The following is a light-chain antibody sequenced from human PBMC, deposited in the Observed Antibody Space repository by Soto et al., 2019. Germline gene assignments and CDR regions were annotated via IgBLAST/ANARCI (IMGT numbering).Light chain of an antibody. CDR1: QSVSSTY. CDR2: GAS. J-gene: IGKJ1*01. Sequence: EIVLTQSPGTLSLSPGERVTLSCRASQSVSSTYLAWYQQKPGQAPRLLIYGASSRAAGIPDRFSGSGSGTDFTLTINRLEPDDFAVYYCQQYGSSPWTFGQGTKGEIK. CDR3: QQYGSSPWT. V-gene: IGKV3-20*01.